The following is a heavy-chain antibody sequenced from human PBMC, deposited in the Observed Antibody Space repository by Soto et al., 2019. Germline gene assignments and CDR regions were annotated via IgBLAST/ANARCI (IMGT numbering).Heavy chain of an antibody. Sequence: ASVKVSCKASGYTFTSYDINWVRQATGQGLEWMGWMNPNSGNTGYAQKFQGRVTMTRNTSISTAYMELSSVTAADTAVYYCARVPRSYYGSETNWFDPWGQGTLVTVSS. D-gene: IGHD3-10*01. CDR1: GYTFTSYD. V-gene: IGHV1-8*01. CDR3: ARVPRSYYGSETNWFDP. CDR2: MNPNSGNT. J-gene: IGHJ5*02.